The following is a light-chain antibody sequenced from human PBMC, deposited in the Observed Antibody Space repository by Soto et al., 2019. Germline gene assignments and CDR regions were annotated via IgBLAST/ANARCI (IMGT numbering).Light chain of an antibody. V-gene: IGKV1-8*01. J-gene: IGKJ4*01. CDR1: QGISSY. CDR2: AAS. CDR3: QQYDNYPLT. Sequence: AIRMTQSPSSLSASTGDRVTITCRASQGISSYLAWYQQKPGKAPKLLIYAASTLQSGVPSRFSGSGSGTDFTLTISCLQPDDFATYYCQQYDNYPLTFGGGTKVDI.